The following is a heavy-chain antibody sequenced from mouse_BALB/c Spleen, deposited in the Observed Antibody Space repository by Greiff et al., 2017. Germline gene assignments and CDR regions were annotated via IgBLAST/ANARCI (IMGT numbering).Heavy chain of an antibody. CDR3: TMGLRFAY. V-gene: IGHV6-6*02. Sequence: EVMLVESGGGLVQPGGSMKLSCVASGFTFSNYWMNWVRQSPGKGLEWVAEIRLKSNNYATHYAESVKGRFTISRDDSKSSVYLQMNNLRAEDSGIYYYTMGLRFAYWGQGTLVTVSA. D-gene: IGHD3-1*01. CDR2: IRLKSNNYAT. CDR1: GFTFSNYW. J-gene: IGHJ3*01.